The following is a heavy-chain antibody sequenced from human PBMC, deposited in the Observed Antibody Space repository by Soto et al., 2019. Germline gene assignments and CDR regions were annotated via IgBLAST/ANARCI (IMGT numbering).Heavy chain of an antibody. Sequence: ASVKVSSKASGYTFTSYGISWVRQAPGQGLEWMGWISAYNGNTNYAQKLQGRVTMTTDTSTSTAYMELRSLRSDDTAVYYCARGKHWYCTNGVCYPPFRDYYYMDVWGKGTTVTVSS. V-gene: IGHV1-18*01. D-gene: IGHD2-8*01. J-gene: IGHJ6*03. CDR3: ARGKHWYCTNGVCYPPFRDYYYMDV. CDR2: ISAYNGNT. CDR1: GYTFTSYG.